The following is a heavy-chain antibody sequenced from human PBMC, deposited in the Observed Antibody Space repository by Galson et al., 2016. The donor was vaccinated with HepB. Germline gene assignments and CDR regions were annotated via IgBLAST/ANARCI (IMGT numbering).Heavy chain of an antibody. CDR2: IWYDGSNK. Sequence: SLRLSCAASGFTFSSYGMHWVRQAPGKGLEWVAVIWYDGSNKYYADSVKGRFTISRDTSKNTLYLQMNSLRAEDTAVYYCARAFFRAAYFDYWGQGTLDTVSS. V-gene: IGHV3-33*01. CDR3: ARAFFRAAYFDY. CDR1: GFTFSSYG. D-gene: IGHD2/OR15-2a*01. J-gene: IGHJ4*02.